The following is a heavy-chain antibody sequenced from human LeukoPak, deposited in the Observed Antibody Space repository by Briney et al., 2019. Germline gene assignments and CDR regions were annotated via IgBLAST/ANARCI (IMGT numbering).Heavy chain of an antibody. Sequence: GGSLRLSCAASGFTFSNYVMSWVRQAPGKGLEWVSAISGSGSSTPYADSVKGRFTISRDNSKNTLYLQMNSLRAEDTAVYYCAKDPTVTTSYWGQGTLVTVSS. CDR3: AKDPTVTTSY. CDR1: GFTFSNYV. CDR2: ISGSGSST. J-gene: IGHJ4*02. D-gene: IGHD4-17*01. V-gene: IGHV3-23*01.